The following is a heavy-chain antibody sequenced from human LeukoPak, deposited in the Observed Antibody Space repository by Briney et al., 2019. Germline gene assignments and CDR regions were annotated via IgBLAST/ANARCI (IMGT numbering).Heavy chain of an antibody. D-gene: IGHD3-9*01. CDR1: GVSFSGYY. Sequence: SETLSLICAVYGVSFSGYYWSWIRQPPGKGLEWIGEINRSGSTNYNPSLKSRVTISVDTSKNQFSLKLSSVTAADTAVYYCARLRSARYFDWLSRPFDYWGQGTLVTVSS. CDR3: ARLRSARYFDWLSRPFDY. CDR2: INRSGST. J-gene: IGHJ4*02. V-gene: IGHV4-34*01.